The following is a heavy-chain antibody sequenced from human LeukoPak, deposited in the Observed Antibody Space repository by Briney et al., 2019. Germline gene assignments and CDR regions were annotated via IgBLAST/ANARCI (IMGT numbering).Heavy chain of an antibody. CDR2: IQYSGSKK. J-gene: IGHJ4*02. Sequence: GGSLRLSCAASGFTFSNFDMHWVRQAPDKGLEWVAFIQYSGSKKYYVDSVEGRFTISRDNSKNTLYVQMNSLRTEDTAVYYCAKGGRHGHSSYERGYFDFWGQGTLVTVSS. D-gene: IGHD2-15*01. V-gene: IGHV3-30*02. CDR3: AKGGRHGHSSYERGYFDF. CDR1: GFTFSNFD.